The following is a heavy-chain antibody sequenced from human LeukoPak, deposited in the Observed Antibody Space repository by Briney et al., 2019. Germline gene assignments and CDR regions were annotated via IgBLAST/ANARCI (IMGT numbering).Heavy chain of an antibody. D-gene: IGHD5-18*01. CDR1: GFTFSSYE. Sequence: GGALRLSCAASGFTFSSYEMNWVSQALGKGLERVSYISSSGSTIYYAASVKGRFTISRDNSKNTLYLQMNSLRAEDTAVYYCAKLGLPMDTAMVLYWGQGTLVTVSS. CDR3: AKLGLPMDTAMVLY. V-gene: IGHV3-48*03. CDR2: ISSSGSTI. J-gene: IGHJ4*02.